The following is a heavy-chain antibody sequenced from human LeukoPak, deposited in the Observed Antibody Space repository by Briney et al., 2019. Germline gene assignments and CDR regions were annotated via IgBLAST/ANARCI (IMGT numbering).Heavy chain of an antibody. CDR2: INPTSGVT. CDR3: ARVRCNSSTCFLFFDC. Sequence: ASVKLSCKASGYNFTGHYMHWVRQAPGQGLEWMGWINPTSGVTEYAQKFQGRLTMTSDTSIKTVFIQLSDLRSDDTALYYCARVRCNSSTCFLFFDCWGQGTHVTVS. D-gene: IGHD2-2*01. V-gene: IGHV1-2*02. CDR1: GYNFTGHY. J-gene: IGHJ4*02.